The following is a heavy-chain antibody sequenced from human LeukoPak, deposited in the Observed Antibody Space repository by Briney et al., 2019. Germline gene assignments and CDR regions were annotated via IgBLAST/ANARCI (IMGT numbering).Heavy chain of an antibody. J-gene: IGHJ4*02. Sequence: PSETLSLTCTISGGSISSGSYYWSWIRQPAGKGLEWIGRIYTSGSTNYNPSLKSRVTISVDTSKNQFSLKLSSVTAADTAVYYCARGPQPLDCSGGSCYWGFDYWGQGTLVTVSS. CDR2: IYTSGST. CDR3: ARGPQPLDCSGGSCYWGFDY. V-gene: IGHV4-61*02. CDR1: GGSISSGSYY. D-gene: IGHD2-15*01.